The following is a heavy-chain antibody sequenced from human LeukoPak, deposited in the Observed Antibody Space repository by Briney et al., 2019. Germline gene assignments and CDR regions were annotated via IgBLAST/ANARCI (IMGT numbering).Heavy chain of an antibody. Sequence: SETLSLTCAVYGGSFSSYYWSWIRQPPGKGLEWIGEINHSGSTNYNPSLKSRVTISVDTSKNQFSLKLSSVTAADTAVYYCASSNGGGSYYVMDYWGQGTLVTVSS. J-gene: IGHJ4*02. CDR1: GGSFSSYY. CDR2: INHSGST. V-gene: IGHV4-34*01. D-gene: IGHD1-26*01. CDR3: ASSNGGGSYYVMDY.